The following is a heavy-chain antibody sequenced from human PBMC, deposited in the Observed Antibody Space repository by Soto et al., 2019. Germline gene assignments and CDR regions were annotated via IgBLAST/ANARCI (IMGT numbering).Heavy chain of an antibody. CDR1: GFTFSSYA. CDR3: AREARYCSSTSCYGYYFDY. D-gene: IGHD2-2*01. V-gene: IGHV3-30*04. Sequence: GGSLRPSCAASGFTFSSYAMHWVRQAPGKGLEWVAVIWYDGSNKFYADSVKGRFTISRDNSKNTLYLQMNSLRAEDTAVYYCAREARYCSSTSCYGYYFDYWGQGTLVTVSS. CDR2: IWYDGSNK. J-gene: IGHJ4*02.